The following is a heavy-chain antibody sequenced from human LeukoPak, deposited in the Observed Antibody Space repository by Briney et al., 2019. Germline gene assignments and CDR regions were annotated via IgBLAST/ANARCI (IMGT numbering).Heavy chain of an antibody. V-gene: IGHV3-30*04. CDR1: GFTFNYYS. D-gene: IGHD3-9*01. CDR3: AREKTFYNILTGYKRGGYYFDY. CDR2: ISYDGSNE. J-gene: IGHJ4*02. Sequence: LSGRSLRLSCAASGFTFNYYSMHWVRQAPGKGLEWVAGISYDGSNEYYADAMKGRFTISRDNAKNSLYLQMNSLRAEDTAVYYCAREKTFYNILTGYKRGGYYFDYWGQGILVTVSS.